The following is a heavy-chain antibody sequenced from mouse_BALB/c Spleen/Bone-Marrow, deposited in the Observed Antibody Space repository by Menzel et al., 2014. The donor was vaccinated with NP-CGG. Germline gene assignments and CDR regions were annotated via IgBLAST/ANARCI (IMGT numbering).Heavy chain of an antibody. V-gene: IGHV1-5*01. Sequence: VQLKQSGAVLARPGASVRMSCKASGYTFTSFWMHWVKQRPGQGLEWIGAVYPGNNDTNYDQNFKGKAKLTAVTSTSTAYMEFSSLTNEDSAVYYCTRYYYGVRDWYFDVWGAGTTVTVSS. CDR2: VYPGNNDT. CDR3: TRYYYGVRDWYFDV. D-gene: IGHD1-1*01. J-gene: IGHJ1*01. CDR1: GYTFTSFW.